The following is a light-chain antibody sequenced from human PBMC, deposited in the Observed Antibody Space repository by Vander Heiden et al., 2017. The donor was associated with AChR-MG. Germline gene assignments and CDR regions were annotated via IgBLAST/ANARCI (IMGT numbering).Light chain of an antibody. V-gene: IGLV2-14*01. Sequence: QSPLLHPPPVPGSPGPSVTISCTGTSSDVGGYNDVTWYQQQPGKAPKLMIYDGSNRPSGISNRFFGSKSGNTASLTISGLQAEDEADYYCSSYTSSSTRAVFGGGTKVTVL. CDR3: SSYTSSSTRAV. CDR2: DGS. J-gene: IGLJ3*02. CDR1: SSDVGGYND.